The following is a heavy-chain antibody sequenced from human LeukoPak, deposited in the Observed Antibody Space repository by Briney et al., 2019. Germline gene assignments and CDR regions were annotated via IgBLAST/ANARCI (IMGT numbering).Heavy chain of an antibody. CDR3: ARDSSSSWYNWFDP. CDR1: GGSISSSSYY. Sequence: SETLSLTCTVPGGSISSSSYYWGWIRQPPGKGLEWIGSIYYSGSTYYNPSLKSRVTISVDTSKNQFSLKLSSVTAADTAVYYCARDSSSSWYNWFDPWGQGTLVTVSS. D-gene: IGHD6-13*01. J-gene: IGHJ5*02. V-gene: IGHV4-39*07. CDR2: IYYSGST.